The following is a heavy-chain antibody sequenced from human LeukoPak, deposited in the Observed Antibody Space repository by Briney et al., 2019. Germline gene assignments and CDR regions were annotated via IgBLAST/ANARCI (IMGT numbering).Heavy chain of an antibody. CDR3: ARELPFDY. D-gene: IGHD2-15*01. CDR1: GFSFRSYW. J-gene: IGHJ4*02. Sequence: GGSLRLSCAASGFSFRSYWMHWVRQAPGKGLVWVSRINTDGTNTGYADSVKGRFTISRDNARNTLYLQMNSLRAEDTAVYYCARELPFDYWGQGTLVTVSS. CDR2: INTDGTNT. V-gene: IGHV3-74*01.